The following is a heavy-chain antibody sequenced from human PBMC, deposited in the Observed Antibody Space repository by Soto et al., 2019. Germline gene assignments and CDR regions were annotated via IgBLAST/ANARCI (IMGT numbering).Heavy chain of an antibody. CDR2: ISGRGSTI. V-gene: IGHV3-11*01. J-gene: IGHJ4*02. CDR1: GFTFSDYY. Sequence: VLLVESGGGLVKPGGSLRLSCAASGFTFSDYYMSWIRQAPGKGLEWVSYISGRGSTIYYADSVKGRFTISRDNAKNALFLQMNSLGAEDSAVYYCACATSFGVVSYCLDFWGQGTLVTVSS. D-gene: IGHD3-3*01. CDR3: ACATSFGVVSYCLDF.